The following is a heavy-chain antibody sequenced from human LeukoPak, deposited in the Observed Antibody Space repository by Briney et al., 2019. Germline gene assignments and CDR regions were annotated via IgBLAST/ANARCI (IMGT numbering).Heavy chain of an antibody. CDR1: GFTFSSYW. CDR2: IKQDGSEK. D-gene: IGHD6-13*01. Sequence: GGSLRLSCAASGFTFSSYWMSWVRQAPGKGLEWVANIKQDGSEKYYVDSVKGRFTISRDNAKNSLYLQMNSLRAEDTAVYYCARDGIVRYSSSWYGPSGVIDYWGQGTLVTVSS. CDR3: ARDGIVRYSSSWYGPSGVIDY. V-gene: IGHV3-7*01. J-gene: IGHJ4*02.